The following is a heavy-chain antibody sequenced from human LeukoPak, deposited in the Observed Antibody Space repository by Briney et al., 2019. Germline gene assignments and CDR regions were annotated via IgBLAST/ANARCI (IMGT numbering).Heavy chain of an antibody. J-gene: IGHJ3*02. CDR1: GFTFSSYW. D-gene: IGHD3-3*01. CDR2: INSDGSST. V-gene: IGHV3-74*01. CDR3: ARVYYDFWSGYYTGAFDI. Sequence: GGSLRLSCAASGFTFSSYWMHWVRQAPGKGLVWVSRINSDGSSTSYADSVKGRFTISRDNAKNTLYLQMNSLRAEDTAVYYCARVYYDFWSGYYTGAFDIWGQGTMVTVST.